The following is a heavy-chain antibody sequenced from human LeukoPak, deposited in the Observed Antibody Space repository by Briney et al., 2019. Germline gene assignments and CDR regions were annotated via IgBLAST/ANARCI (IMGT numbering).Heavy chain of an antibody. CDR3: ARGGGDYDSSPFDY. CDR2: IYYSGST. CDR1: GGSIRSHY. V-gene: IGHV4-59*11. D-gene: IGHD3-22*01. J-gene: IGHJ4*02. Sequence: SETLSLTCSVSGGSIRSHYWSWLRQPTGKGLEWIGYIYYSGSTYYNPSLKSPVTISVDTSKNHFSLKLSSVTAADTAVYYCARGGGDYDSSPFDYWGQGTLVTVSS.